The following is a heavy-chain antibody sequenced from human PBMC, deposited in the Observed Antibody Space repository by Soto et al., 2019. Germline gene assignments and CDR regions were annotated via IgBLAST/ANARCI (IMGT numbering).Heavy chain of an antibody. CDR3: AREGYVSSWYYYYYGMDV. CDR2: INSDGSST. Sequence: GGSLRLSCAASGFTFSSYWMHWVRQAPGKGLVWVSRINSDGSSTSYADSVKGRFTISRDNAKNTLYLQMNSLRAEDTAVYYCAREGYVSSWYYYYYGMDVWGQGTTVTVS. CDR1: GFTFSSYW. J-gene: IGHJ6*02. V-gene: IGHV3-74*01. D-gene: IGHD6-13*01.